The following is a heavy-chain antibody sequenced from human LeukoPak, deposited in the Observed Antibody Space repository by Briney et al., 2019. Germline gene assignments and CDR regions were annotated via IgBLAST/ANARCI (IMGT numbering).Heavy chain of an antibody. CDR1: GFTFSSYS. D-gene: IGHD3-3*01. V-gene: IGHV3-21*01. CDR2: ISSSSTYI. J-gene: IGHJ4*02. CDR3: ARIYDFWSGYYLD. Sequence: GGSLRLSCAASGFTFSSYSMNWVRQAPGKGLEWVPSISSSSTYIYYADSVKGRFTISRDNAKNSLYLQMNSLRAEDTAVYYCARIYDFWSGYYLDWGQGTLVTVSS.